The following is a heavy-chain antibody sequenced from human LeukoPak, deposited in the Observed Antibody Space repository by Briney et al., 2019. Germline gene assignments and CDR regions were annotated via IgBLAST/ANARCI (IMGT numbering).Heavy chain of an antibody. J-gene: IGHJ4*02. CDR1: GFTFSSYG. Sequence: GGSLRLSCAASGFTFSSYGMHWVRQAPGKGLEWVAAISYDGSNKYYADSVKGRFTISRDNSKNTLYLKMNSLRAEDTAVYYCAKDLFGSSGYYHPVDYWGQGTLVTVSS. V-gene: IGHV3-30*18. CDR3: AKDLFGSSGYYHPVDY. D-gene: IGHD3-22*01. CDR2: ISYDGSNK.